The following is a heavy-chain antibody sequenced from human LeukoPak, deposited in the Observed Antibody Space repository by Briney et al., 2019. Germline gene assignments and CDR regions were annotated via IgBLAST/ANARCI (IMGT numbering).Heavy chain of an antibody. D-gene: IGHD1-26*01. CDR2: ISWNSGDI. Sequence: GGSLRLSCVGSGFRFDDYAMHWVRQAPGKGLEWVSGISWNSGDIGYADSVKGRFTISRDNAKNSLYLHMNSLRAEDAAVYYCAKVHLRIEIYAFDVWGQGTMVTVSS. CDR1: GFRFDDYA. CDR3: AKVHLRIEIYAFDV. V-gene: IGHV3-9*01. J-gene: IGHJ3*01.